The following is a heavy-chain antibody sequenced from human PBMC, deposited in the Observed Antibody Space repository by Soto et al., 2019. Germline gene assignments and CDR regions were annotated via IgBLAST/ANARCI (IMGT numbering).Heavy chain of an antibody. D-gene: IGHD3-22*01. CDR1: GYTFTSYD. CDR3: ARGHYYDSSGDYGMDV. CDR2: MNPNSGNT. Sequence: ASVKVSCKASGYTFTSYDINWVRQATGQGLEWMGWMNPNSGNTGYAQKFQGRVTMTRNTSISTAYMELSSLRSEDTAVYYCARGHYYDSSGDYGMDVWGQGTTVTVSS. J-gene: IGHJ6*02. V-gene: IGHV1-8*01.